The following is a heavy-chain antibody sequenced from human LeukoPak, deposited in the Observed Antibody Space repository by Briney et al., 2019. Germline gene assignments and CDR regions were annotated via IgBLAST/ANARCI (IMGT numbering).Heavy chain of an antibody. CDR3: ARSLYSGSYSDFDY. V-gene: IGHV5-51*01. CDR1: GYSFTSYW. Sequence: KDGESLKISCKGSGYSFTSYWIGWVRQMPGKGLEWMGIIYPGDTDTRYTPSFQGQVTISADNSISTAYLQWSSLKASDTAMYYCARSLYSGSYSDFDYWGQGTLVTVSS. J-gene: IGHJ4*02. CDR2: IYPGDTDT. D-gene: IGHD1-26*01.